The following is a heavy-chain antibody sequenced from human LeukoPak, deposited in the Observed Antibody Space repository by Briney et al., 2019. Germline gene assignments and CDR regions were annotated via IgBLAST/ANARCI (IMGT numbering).Heavy chain of an antibody. CDR1: GYIFTDYY. V-gene: IGHV1-2*02. Sequence: GASVKVSCKASGYIFTDYYIHWIRQAPGQGLEWMGWIDPNSGGTHHAPNFQGRATMTRDTSSSTVYMDLSRLRSADTAIYYCARSRTPSYYYGMHVWGLGTSVTVSS. CDR3: ARSRTPSYYYGMHV. CDR2: IDPNSGGT. D-gene: IGHD1-1*01. J-gene: IGHJ6*02.